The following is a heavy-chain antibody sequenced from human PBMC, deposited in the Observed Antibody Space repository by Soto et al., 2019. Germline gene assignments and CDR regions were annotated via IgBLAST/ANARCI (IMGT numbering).Heavy chain of an antibody. D-gene: IGHD1-26*01. J-gene: IGHJ4*02. Sequence: QELLVESGGGVAQPGTSLRLSCAASGFTFTNYAIDWVLQPPVEGLEWVAAISYDGDNRYYADAVKGRFTVSRDDASSTSSLQMNRLRTEDTAVYFCAKVAGKWEIAYYLDTWGKGTLVSVST. V-gene: IGHV3-30*04. CDR3: AKVAGKWEIAYYLDT. CDR1: GFTFTNYA. CDR2: ISYDGDNR.